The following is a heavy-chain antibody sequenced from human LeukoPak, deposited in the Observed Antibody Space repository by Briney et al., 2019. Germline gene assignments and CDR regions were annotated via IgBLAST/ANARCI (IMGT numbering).Heavy chain of an antibody. CDR3: HLGATNGFDY. V-gene: IGHV3-30-3*01. J-gene: IGHJ4*02. CDR2: ISYDGSNK. CDR1: GFTFSSYA. Sequence: GGSLRLSCAASGFTFSSYAMHWVRQAPGKGLEWMAVISYDGSNKYYADSVKGRFTISRDNSKNTLYLQMNSLRAEDTAVYYCHLGATNGFDYWGQGTLVTVSS. D-gene: IGHD1-26*01.